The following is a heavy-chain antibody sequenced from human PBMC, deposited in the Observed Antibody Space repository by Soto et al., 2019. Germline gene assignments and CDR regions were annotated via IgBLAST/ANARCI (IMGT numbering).Heavy chain of an antibody. CDR3: ARVSLVLWGNYGMDV. D-gene: IGHD2-8*01. J-gene: IGHJ6*02. CDR2: INPNSGGT. V-gene: IGHV1-2*02. Sequence: QVQLVQSGAEVKKPGASVKVSCKASGYTFTGYYMHWVRQAPGQGLEWMGWINPNSGGTNYAQKFQGRVTMTRDTSISTAYVELSRLRSDDTAVYYCARVSLVLWGNYGMDVWGQGTTVTVSS. CDR1: GYTFTGYY.